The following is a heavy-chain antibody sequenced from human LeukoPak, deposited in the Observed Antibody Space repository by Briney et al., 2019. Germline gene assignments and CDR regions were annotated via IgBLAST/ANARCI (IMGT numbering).Heavy chain of an antibody. D-gene: IGHD2-2*01. V-gene: IGHV3-30*02. J-gene: IGHJ4*02. CDR2: IQYNGSPK. CDR1: GFIFSNYG. CDR3: ARDKCTSCWVFDS. Sequence: GGSLRLSCAASGFIFSNYGMHWVRQAPGKGLEWVAFIQYNGSPKYYSDSVKGRFTISRDNSKNTLYLQMNSLRAEDTAVYYCARDKCTSCWVFDSWGQGTLVTVSS.